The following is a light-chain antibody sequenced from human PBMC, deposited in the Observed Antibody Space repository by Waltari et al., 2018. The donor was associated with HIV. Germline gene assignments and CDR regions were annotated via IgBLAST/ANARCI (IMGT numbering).Light chain of an antibody. J-gene: IGLJ3*02. CDR3: QTWDIATGV. CDR1: KLGDKF. Sequence: SYDLTQPHSVSVSPGQTARITCSGEKLGDKFVSWYQQKPGQSPMVVIYQDSQRPSGIPERFSGSNSGNTATLAISGTHPMDEADYYCQTWDIATGVFGGGTKLTVL. V-gene: IGLV3-1*01. CDR2: QDS.